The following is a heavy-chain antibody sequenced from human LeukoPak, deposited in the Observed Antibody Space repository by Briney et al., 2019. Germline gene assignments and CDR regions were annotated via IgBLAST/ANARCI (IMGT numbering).Heavy chain of an antibody. V-gene: IGHV1-2*04. Sequence: ASVKVSCKASGYTFTGYYMHWVRQAPGQGLEWMGWINPNSGGTNYAQKFQGWVTMTRDTSISTAYMELSRLRSDDTAVYYCASKTSIAAAGTKSHTLDAEYFQHWGQGTLVTVSS. CDR2: INPNSGGT. D-gene: IGHD6-13*01. J-gene: IGHJ1*01. CDR1: GYTFTGYY. CDR3: ASKTSIAAAGTKSHTLDAEYFQH.